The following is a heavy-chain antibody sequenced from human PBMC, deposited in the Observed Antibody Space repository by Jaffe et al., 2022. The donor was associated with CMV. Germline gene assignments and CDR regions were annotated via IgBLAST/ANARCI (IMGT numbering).Heavy chain of an antibody. CDR2: ISSSSSYI. Sequence: EVQLVESGGGLVKPGGSLRLSCAASGFTFSSYSMNWVRQAPGKGLEWVSSISSSSSYIYYADSVKGRFTISRDNAKNSLYLQMNSLRAEDTAVYYCARVHEVVVAATQSDYWGQGTLVTVSS. CDR3: ARVHEVVVAATQSDY. J-gene: IGHJ4*02. D-gene: IGHD2-15*01. V-gene: IGHV3-21*01. CDR1: GFTFSSYS.